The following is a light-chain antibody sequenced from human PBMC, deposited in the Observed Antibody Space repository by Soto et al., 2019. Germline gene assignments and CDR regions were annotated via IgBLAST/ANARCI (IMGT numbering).Light chain of an antibody. CDR2: GAS. V-gene: IGKV1-39*01. J-gene: IGKJ4*01. Sequence: DVQMTQSPSSLSASVGDRITITCRASQSISTYLNWFQQKPGEPPRLLIYGASTLHDGVPSRFSGSGSGADFTLTISGLQPEDFATYHCQQTDSDISLGGGTKVDSK. CDR3: QQTDSDIS. CDR1: QSISTY.